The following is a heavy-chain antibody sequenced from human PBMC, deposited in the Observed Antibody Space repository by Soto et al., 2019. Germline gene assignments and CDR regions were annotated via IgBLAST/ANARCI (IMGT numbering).Heavy chain of an antibody. J-gene: IGHJ5*02. CDR3: ARDVSYSSSSDFDSLNWFDP. CDR1: GYTFTSYG. Sequence: QVQLVQSGAEVKKPGASVKVSCKASGYTFTSYGISWVRQAPGQGLEWMGWISAYNGNTNYAQKLQGRVTMTTDTSTSTAYMELRSLRSDDTAVYYCARDVSYSSSSDFDSLNWFDPWGQGTLVTVSS. V-gene: IGHV1-18*01. CDR2: ISAYNGNT. D-gene: IGHD6-6*01.